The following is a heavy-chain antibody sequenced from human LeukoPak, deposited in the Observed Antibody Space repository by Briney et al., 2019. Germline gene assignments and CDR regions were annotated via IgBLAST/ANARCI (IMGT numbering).Heavy chain of an antibody. J-gene: IGHJ4*02. Sequence: SGTLSLTCAVYSGSFSGYYWNWIRQPPGKGLEWIGEISHSGSTNYNPSLKGRVTMSVDTSKNQFSLQLSSVTAADTAVYYCARGRQRYSSSFDYWGQGTLVTVSS. CDR1: SGSFSGYY. CDR2: ISHSGST. D-gene: IGHD6-13*01. V-gene: IGHV4-34*01. CDR3: ARGRQRYSSSFDY.